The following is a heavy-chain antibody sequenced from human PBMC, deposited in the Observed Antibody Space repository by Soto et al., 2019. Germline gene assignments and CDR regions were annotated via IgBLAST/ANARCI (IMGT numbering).Heavy chain of an antibody. D-gene: IGHD1-26*01. V-gene: IGHV3-30*03. CDR3: ARWDPLDY. J-gene: IGHJ4*02. CDR2: ISYDGSNK. CDR1: GFTFSSYG. Sequence: QVQLVESGGGVVQPGRSLRLSCAASGFTFSSYGMHWVRQAQGKGLEWVAVISYDGSNKYYADSVKGRFTISRDNSKNTLYLQMNSLRGEDTAVYYCARWDPLDYWGQGTLVTVYS.